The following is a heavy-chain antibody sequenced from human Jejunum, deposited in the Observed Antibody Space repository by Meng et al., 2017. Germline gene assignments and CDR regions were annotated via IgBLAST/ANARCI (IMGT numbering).Heavy chain of an antibody. D-gene: IGHD2-21*01. CDR3: ASRPVGIRTYYFDC. J-gene: IGHJ4*02. CDR2: VFHSGTP. CDR1: GGSITSTKW. Sequence: VRLQPSGPGLGKPSGTLSLTCAVSGGSITSTKWWSWVRQTPGKGLEWIGEVFHSGTPNYNPSLMSRLTMSVDKSKNQFSLNLTSVTAADTAVYYCASRPVGIRTYYFDCWGQGTLVTVSS. V-gene: IGHV4-4*02.